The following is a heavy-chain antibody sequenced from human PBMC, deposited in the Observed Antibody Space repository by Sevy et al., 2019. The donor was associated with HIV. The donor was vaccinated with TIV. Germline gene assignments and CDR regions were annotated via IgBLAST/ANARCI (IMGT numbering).Heavy chain of an antibody. V-gene: IGHV3-23*01. D-gene: IGHD2-2*01. CDR1: GFTFSSYA. J-gene: IGHJ4*02. CDR2: FSFGCGKI. CDR3: AREGCSRPHDY. Sequence: GGSLRLSCAASGFTFSSYAMSWVRQPPGKGLEWVATFSFGCGKINYADSVKGRFTISRGNSKNTLFLQMNRLRAEDTAVYYCAREGCSRPHDYWGQGTLVTVSS.